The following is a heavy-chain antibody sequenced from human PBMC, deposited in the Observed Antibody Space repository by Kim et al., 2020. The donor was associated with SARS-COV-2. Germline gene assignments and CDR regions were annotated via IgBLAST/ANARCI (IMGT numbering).Heavy chain of an antibody. V-gene: IGHV1-69*13. J-gene: IGHJ3*02. CDR2: IIPIFGTA. D-gene: IGHD3-16*02. Sequence: SVKVSCKASGGTFSSYAISWVRQAPGQGLEWMGGIIPIFGTANYAQKFQGRVTITADESTSTAYMELSSLRSEDTAVYYCARDKNMITFGGVIGGAFDIWGQGTMVTVSS. CDR1: GGTFSSYA. CDR3: ARDKNMITFGGVIGGAFDI.